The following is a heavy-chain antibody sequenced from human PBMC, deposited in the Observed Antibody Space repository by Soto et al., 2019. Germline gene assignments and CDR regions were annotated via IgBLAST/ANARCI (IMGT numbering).Heavy chain of an antibody. CDR1: GFTFSSYS. CDR3: ARDIDG. CDR2: ISSSSSTK. D-gene: IGHD2-15*01. V-gene: IGHV3-48*01. J-gene: IGHJ4*02. Sequence: GGSLRLSCAASGFTFSSYSMNWVRQAPGKGLEWVSYISSSSSTKFYADSVKGRFTIFRDNARNSLYLQMNSLRAEDTAVYYCARDIDGGGQGTLVTAPQ.